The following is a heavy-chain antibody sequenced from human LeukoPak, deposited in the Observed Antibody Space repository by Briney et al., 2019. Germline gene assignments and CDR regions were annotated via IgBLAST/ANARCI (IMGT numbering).Heavy chain of an antibody. D-gene: IGHD2-15*01. CDR1: GYTFTGYY. CDR2: INPTTGGT. CDR3: ARPLYCRDGSCYSLDY. Sequence: ASVKVSCKTSGYTFTGYYMHWVRQAPGQGLEWMGWINPTTGGTDSTQKFQGRVTMTRDTSISTTYMELSRLKSDDTAVYYCARPLYCRDGSCYSLDYWGQGTLVTVSS. V-gene: IGHV1-2*02. J-gene: IGHJ4*02.